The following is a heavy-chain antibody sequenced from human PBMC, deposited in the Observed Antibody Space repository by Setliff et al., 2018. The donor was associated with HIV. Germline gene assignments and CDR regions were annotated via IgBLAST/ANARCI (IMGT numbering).Heavy chain of an antibody. CDR3: ARSNLEPTSRLFDP. J-gene: IGHJ5*02. CDR1: GGSITSGDYY. V-gene: IGHV4-30-4*08. CDR2: IYYSGTT. D-gene: IGHD1-1*01. Sequence: SETLSLTCTVSGGSITSGDYYWSWIRQPPGKGLEWIGYIYYSGTTHYNPAFESRLIISLDMSNNRFSLNPASVTAADTAVYYCARSNLEPTSRLFDPWGPGTLVTVSS.